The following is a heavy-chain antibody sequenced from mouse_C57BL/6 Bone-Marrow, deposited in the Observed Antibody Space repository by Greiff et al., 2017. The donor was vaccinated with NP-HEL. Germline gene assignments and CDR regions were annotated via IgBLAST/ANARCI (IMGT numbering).Heavy chain of an antibody. CDR2: IYPRSGNT. Sequence: QVQLQQPGAELARPGASVKLSCKASGYTFTSYGISWVKLRTEQGLEWIGEIYPRSGNTYHNEKFKGKATLPEDKSSSTAYMELRSLTSEDSAVYCGADGNYLHWYFEVWGTGTTVTVSS. CDR1: GYTFTSYG. D-gene: IGHD2-1*01. V-gene: IGHV1-81*01. J-gene: IGHJ1*03. CDR3: ADGNYLHWYFEV.